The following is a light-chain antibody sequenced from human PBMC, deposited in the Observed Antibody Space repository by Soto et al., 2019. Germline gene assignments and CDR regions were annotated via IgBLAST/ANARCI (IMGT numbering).Light chain of an antibody. Sequence: DIQMSQSPSTLSASVGDTVTISCRASRSLTRWLAWYQQKPGKAPELLIYETSILQSGVPSRFSAGGSGTDFTLTISGPQPDDIATYYCQQYSTFWTFGQGTRVELK. CDR1: RSLTRW. J-gene: IGKJ1*01. V-gene: IGKV1-5*03. CDR2: ETS. CDR3: QQYSTFWT.